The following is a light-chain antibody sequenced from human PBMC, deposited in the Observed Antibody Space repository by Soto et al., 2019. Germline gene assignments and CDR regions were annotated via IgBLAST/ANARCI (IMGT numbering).Light chain of an antibody. CDR3: QKYNSALWA. V-gene: IGKV1-27*01. CDR1: QGISND. J-gene: IGKJ1*01. CDR2: AAS. Sequence: DIQMTQSPSSLSASVGDRGTITCRASQGISNDLAWYQQKPGKVPKLLIYAASTLQSGVPSRFSGRGSGTDFTLTNSSLQTGDVETYYCQKYNSALWALGQGTKVE.